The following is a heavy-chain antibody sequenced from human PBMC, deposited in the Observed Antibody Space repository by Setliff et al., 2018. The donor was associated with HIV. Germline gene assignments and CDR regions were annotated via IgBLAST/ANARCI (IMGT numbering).Heavy chain of an antibody. D-gene: IGHD3-10*01. Sequence: ASVKVSCKASGYTFTSYDINWVRQATGQRLEWMGWINAGNGNTKYSQKFQGRVTITRDTSASTAYMELSSLRSEDTAVYYCARDDSSSSFDIWGQGTMVTVSS. V-gene: IGHV1-3*01. CDR1: GYTFTSYD. CDR3: ARDDSSSSFDI. J-gene: IGHJ3*02. CDR2: INAGNGNT.